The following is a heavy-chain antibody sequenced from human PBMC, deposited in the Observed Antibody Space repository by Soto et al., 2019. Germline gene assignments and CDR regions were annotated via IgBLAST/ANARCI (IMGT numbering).Heavy chain of an antibody. V-gene: IGHV4-34*01. CDR1: GGSISSYY. CDR3: ARGGTTGPGEGHTSY. J-gene: IGHJ4*02. D-gene: IGHD3-10*01. Sequence: SETLSLTCTVSGGSISSYYWSWIRQPPGKGLEWIGEISHSGSTNYNPSLKSRVTISVDTSKNQFSLKLTSVTAADTAVFYCARGGTTGPGEGHTSYWGQGTLVTVSS. CDR2: ISHSGST.